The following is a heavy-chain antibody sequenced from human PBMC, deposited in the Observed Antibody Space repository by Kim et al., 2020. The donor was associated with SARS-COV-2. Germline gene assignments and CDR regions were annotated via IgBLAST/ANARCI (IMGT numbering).Heavy chain of an antibody. Sequence: GGSLRLSCTASGFTFGDYAMSWFRQAPGKGLEWVGFIRSKAYGGTTEYAASVKGRFTISRDDSKSIAYLQMNSLKTEDTAVYYCTRLDDYGDYPYYYYAMDVWGQGTTVTVSS. CDR2: IRSKAYGGTT. CDR3: TRLDDYGDYPYYYYAMDV. D-gene: IGHD4-17*01. J-gene: IGHJ6*02. CDR1: GFTFGDYA. V-gene: IGHV3-49*03.